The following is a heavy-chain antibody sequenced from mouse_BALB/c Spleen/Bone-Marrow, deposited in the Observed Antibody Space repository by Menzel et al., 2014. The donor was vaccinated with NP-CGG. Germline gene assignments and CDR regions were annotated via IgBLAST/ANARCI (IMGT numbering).Heavy chain of an antibody. D-gene: IGHD2-14*01. V-gene: IGHV1-69*01. J-gene: IGHJ3*01. CDR2: IDTSDSYT. CDR1: GHTFTDNW. Sequence: QVQLQQSGAELVMPGASVKMSCKASGHTFTDNWMHWVKQRPGQGLEWIGAIDTSDSYTSYNQKFKGKATLTVDESSNTAYMQLSSLTSEDSAVYYCARSDYRYDPLAYWGQGTLVTVSA. CDR3: ARSDYRYDPLAY.